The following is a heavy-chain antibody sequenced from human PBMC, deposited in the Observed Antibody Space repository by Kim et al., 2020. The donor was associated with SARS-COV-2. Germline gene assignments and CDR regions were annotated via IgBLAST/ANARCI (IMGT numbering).Heavy chain of an antibody. CDR1: GYTFTGYY. V-gene: IGHV1-2*02. CDR3: ARPIAAAQPEFGY. Sequence: ASVKVSCKASGYTFTGYYMHWVRQAPGQGLEWMGWINPNSGGTNYAQKFQGRVTMTRDTSISTAYMELSRLRSDDTAVYYCARPIAAAQPEFGYWGQGTLVTVSS. D-gene: IGHD6-13*01. J-gene: IGHJ4*02. CDR2: INPNSGGT.